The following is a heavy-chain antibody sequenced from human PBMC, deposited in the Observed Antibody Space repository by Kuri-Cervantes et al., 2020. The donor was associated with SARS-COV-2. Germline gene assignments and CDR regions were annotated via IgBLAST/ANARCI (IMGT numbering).Heavy chain of an antibody. CDR2: ISYDGSNK. V-gene: IGHV3-30*07. CDR3: ARVEGVHLRRYYYYGMDV. CDR1: GFTFSSYA. J-gene: IGHJ6*02. D-gene: IGHD3-16*01. Sequence: GESLKISCAASGFTFSSYAMHWVRQAPGKGLEWVAVISYDGSNKYYADSVKGRFTISRDNAKNSLYLQMNSLRAEDTAVYYCARVEGVHLRRYYYYGMDVWGQGTMVTVSS.